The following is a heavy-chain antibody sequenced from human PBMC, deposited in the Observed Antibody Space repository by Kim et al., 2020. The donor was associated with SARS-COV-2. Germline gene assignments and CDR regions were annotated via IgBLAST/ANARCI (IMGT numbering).Heavy chain of an antibody. CDR3: ARVVYGYYYDSSGYSQLKNWFDP. D-gene: IGHD3-22*01. CDR2: IYSGGST. CDR1: GFTVSSNY. J-gene: IGHJ5*02. V-gene: IGHV3-53*01. Sequence: GGSLRLSCAASGFTVSSNYMSWVRQAPGKGLEWVSVIYSGGSTYYADSVKGRFTISRDNSKNTLYLQMNSLRAEDTAVYYCARVVYGYYYDSSGYSQLKNWFDPWGQGTLVTVSS.